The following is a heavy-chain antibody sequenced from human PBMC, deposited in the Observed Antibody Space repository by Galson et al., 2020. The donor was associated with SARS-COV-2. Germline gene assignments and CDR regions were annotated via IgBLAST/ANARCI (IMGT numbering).Heavy chain of an antibody. Sequence: GGSLRLSCAASGFTFSSYAMHWVRQAPGKGLEWVAVISYDGSNQYYADSVKGRFTTSRDNSKNTLYLQMNSLRAEDTAVYYCARGRVGYCSGGSCYPAYYYYGMDVWGQGTTVTVSS. J-gene: IGHJ6*02. CDR3: ARGRVGYCSGGSCYPAYYYYGMDV. CDR1: GFTFSSYA. D-gene: IGHD2-15*01. V-gene: IGHV3-30*04. CDR2: ISYDGSNQ.